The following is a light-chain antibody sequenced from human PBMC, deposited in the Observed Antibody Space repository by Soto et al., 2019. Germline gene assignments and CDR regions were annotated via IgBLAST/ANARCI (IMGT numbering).Light chain of an antibody. CDR2: GVS. CDR1: RSDIGSYNY. CDR3: ISYTGSSTSYV. V-gene: IGLV2-14*01. Sequence: QSVLTQPASVSGSPGQSITISCSGTRSDIGSYNYVAWYQQFPGKTPKILIYGVSNRPSGVSSRFSGSKSGNTASLTISGLQAEDEADYYCISYTGSSTSYVFXSGTNVTVL. J-gene: IGLJ1*01.